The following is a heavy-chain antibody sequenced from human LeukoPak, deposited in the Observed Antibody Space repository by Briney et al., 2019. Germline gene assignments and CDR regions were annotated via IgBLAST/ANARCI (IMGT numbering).Heavy chain of an antibody. CDR3: AKKPATIKFPFDI. J-gene: IGHJ4*02. D-gene: IGHD5-24*01. V-gene: IGHV3-23*01. CDR2: ISTTGGYT. Sequence: GGSLRLSCVGSGFSFSAYDMGWVRQTPGKGLEWVSAISTTGGYTEDADSVKGRFTISRDNSQNTLFLQMHSLRAEDTAVYYCAKKPATIKFPFDIWGQGTLVTVSP. CDR1: GFSFSAYD.